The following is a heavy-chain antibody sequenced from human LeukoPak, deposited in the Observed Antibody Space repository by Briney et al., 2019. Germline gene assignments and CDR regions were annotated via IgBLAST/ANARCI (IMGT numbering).Heavy chain of an antibody. CDR1: GGSISSSSYY. D-gene: IGHD3-3*01. CDR2: IYYSGST. J-gene: IGHJ6*03. Sequence: ASETLSLTCTVSGGSISSSSYYWGWIRQPPGKGLEWIGSIYYSGSTYYNPSLKSRVTISVDTSKNQFSLKLSSVTAADTAVYYCARIHYDFWTQYYYYYYMDVWGKGTTVTVSS. V-gene: IGHV4-39*01. CDR3: ARIHYDFWTQYYYYYYMDV.